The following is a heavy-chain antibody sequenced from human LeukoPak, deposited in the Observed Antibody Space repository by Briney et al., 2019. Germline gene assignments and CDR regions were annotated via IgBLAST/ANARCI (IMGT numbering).Heavy chain of an antibody. J-gene: IGHJ4*02. CDR2: ISGSGGST. CDR1: GFTFSSYA. V-gene: IGHV3-23*01. Sequence: GGSLRLSCAASGFTFSSYAMSWVRQAPGKGLEWVSAISGSGGSTYYADSVKGRFTISRDNSKNTLYLQMNSLRAQDTAVYYCAKDSDILTGYLDYWGQGTLVTVSS. CDR3: AKDSDILTGYLDY. D-gene: IGHD3-9*01.